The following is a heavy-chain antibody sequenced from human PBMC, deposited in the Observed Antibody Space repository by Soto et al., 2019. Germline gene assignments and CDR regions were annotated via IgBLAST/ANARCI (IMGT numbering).Heavy chain of an antibody. Sequence: EVQVVESGGDLVEPGWSLRLSCVTSGFMFSSAWMSWVRQAPGKGLEWVARIKSKKDGGARDYAARVNGRFSLSRDDSKSTVYLQMNSLRAEDTALYYCVEGWNDFWGQGTLVTVSS. D-gene: IGHD1-1*01. CDR3: VEGWNDF. CDR2: IKSKKDGGAR. CDR1: GFMFSSAW. V-gene: IGHV3-15*01. J-gene: IGHJ4*02.